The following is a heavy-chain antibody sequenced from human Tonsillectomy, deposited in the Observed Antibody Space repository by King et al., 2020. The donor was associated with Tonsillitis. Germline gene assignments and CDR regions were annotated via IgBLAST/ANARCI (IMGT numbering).Heavy chain of an antibody. V-gene: IGHV3-74*01. CDR2: ISERSST. D-gene: IGHD1-26*01. J-gene: IGHJ4*02. Sequence: VQLVESGGGLVQPGGSLRLSCAASGFTFSSHWMHWVRQAPGKGLVWVSRISERSSTDYADTVKGRFTISRDNAKNTVYLQMNSLRGEETAVYYCARVLLGAASRAVYVDLWGQGTLVTVSS. CDR3: ARVLLGAASRAVYVDL. CDR1: GFTFSSHW.